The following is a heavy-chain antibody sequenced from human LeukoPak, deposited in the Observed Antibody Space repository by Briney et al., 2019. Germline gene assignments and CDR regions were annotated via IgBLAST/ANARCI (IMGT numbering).Heavy chain of an antibody. Sequence: GGSLRLSCATSGFTFSSYAMHWVRQAPGKGLEWVAVISYDGSNKYYADSVKGRFTISRDNSKNTLSLQMNTLRTEDTAIYSCARDSGGSSWSPGDSWGQGTLVTVSA. CDR1: GFTFSSYA. CDR3: ARDSGGSSWSPGDS. J-gene: IGHJ4*02. V-gene: IGHV3-30-3*01. CDR2: ISYDGSNK. D-gene: IGHD6-13*01.